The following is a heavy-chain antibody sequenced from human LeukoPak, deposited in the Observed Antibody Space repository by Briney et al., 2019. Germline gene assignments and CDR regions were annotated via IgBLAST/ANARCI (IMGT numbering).Heavy chain of an antibody. CDR2: MTGSGGSS. J-gene: IGHJ6*03. Sequence: PGGFLRLSCEASGLAFRNFAMSWVRQAPGKGLEWVSGMTGSGGSSYYADSVKGRFTISRDNAKNALYLQMNSLRADDTALYYCAKMKGQRLNDYCMDVWGKGTTVTVSS. V-gene: IGHV3-23*01. CDR1: GLAFRNFA. CDR3: AKMKGQRLNDYCMDV.